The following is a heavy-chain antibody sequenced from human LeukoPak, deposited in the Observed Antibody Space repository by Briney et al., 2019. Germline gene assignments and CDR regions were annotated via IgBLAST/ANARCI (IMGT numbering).Heavy chain of an antibody. D-gene: IGHD2-2*01. CDR1: GFTFSSYG. J-gene: IGHJ4*02. CDR2: ISGSGGNT. Sequence: GGSLRLSCAASGFTFSSYGMSWVRQAPGKGREWVSAISGSGGNTYYADSVKGRFTISRDNSKNTLYLQMNSLRAEDTAVYYCAKSHTSSYEENWGQGTLVTVSS. V-gene: IGHV3-23*01. CDR3: AKSHTSSYEEN.